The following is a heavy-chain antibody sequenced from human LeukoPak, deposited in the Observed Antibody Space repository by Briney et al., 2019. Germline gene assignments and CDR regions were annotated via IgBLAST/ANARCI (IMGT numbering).Heavy chain of an antibody. CDR2: IFYSGRT. CDR1: GGSLNSSSYY. Sequence: PSETLSLTCTVSGGSLNSSSYYWGWIRQPPGKGLEWIGSIFYSGRTYYNPSPKSRVTIFVDTSKNQFSLKLNSVTAADTAVYYCARSQATAMVSDYWGQGTLVTVSS. J-gene: IGHJ4*02. V-gene: IGHV4-39*01. D-gene: IGHD2-21*02. CDR3: ARSQATAMVSDY.